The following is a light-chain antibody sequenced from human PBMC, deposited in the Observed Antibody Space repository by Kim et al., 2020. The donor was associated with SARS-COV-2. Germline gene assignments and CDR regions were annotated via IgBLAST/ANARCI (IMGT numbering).Light chain of an antibody. CDR1: QYIKKC. J-gene: IGKJ3*01. CDR2: YAS. V-gene: IGKV1-33*01. CDR3: QQCDDLPCT. Sequence: AAVRDMVTSTDQARQYIKKCLHWYQQTPGKSPNLLIYYASKLEAGVPFRFSGSGSGTDFTLTISSLQPEDIATYYCQQCDDLPCTFGPGTKVDIK.